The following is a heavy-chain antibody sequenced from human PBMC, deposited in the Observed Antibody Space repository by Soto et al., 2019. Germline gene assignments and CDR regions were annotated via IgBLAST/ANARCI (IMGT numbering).Heavy chain of an antibody. CDR3: ARDLGIYYDSRYLDY. CDR1: GFNFNNYG. D-gene: IGHD3-22*01. Sequence: GGSLRLSCEASGFNFNNYGMHWVRQAPGKGLEWVAVIWYDGSDKYYADSVKGRFTISKDNSKNKVYLQMNSLRAEDTAVYYCARDLGIYYDSRYLDYWGQGTLVTVSS. CDR2: IWYDGSDK. J-gene: IGHJ4*02. V-gene: IGHV3-33*01.